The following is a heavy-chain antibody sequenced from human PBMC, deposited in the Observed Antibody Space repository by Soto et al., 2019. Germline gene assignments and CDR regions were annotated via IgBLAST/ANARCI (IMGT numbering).Heavy chain of an antibody. Sequence: GGSLRLSCAASGFTFSSYAMSWVRQAPGKGLEWVSAISGSGGSTYYADSVKGRFTISRDNSKNTLYLQMNSLRAEDTAVYYCAKDPPRRGRGWYYYGMDVWGQGTTVTVSS. CDR2: ISGSGGST. D-gene: IGHD6-19*01. CDR1: GFTFSSYA. V-gene: IGHV3-23*01. CDR3: AKDPPRRGRGWYYYGMDV. J-gene: IGHJ6*02.